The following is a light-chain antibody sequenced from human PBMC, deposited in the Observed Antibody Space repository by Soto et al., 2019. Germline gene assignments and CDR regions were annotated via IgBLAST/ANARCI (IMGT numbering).Light chain of an antibody. CDR3: QQYGGSPRT. CDR1: QSVSRSY. Sequence: IVLTQSPGTLSLSPGERATLSCRASQSVSRSYLAWYQQKPGQAPRLLIYGASSRATGIPDRFSGSGSGTDFTLTIARLEPEDFAVYYCQQYGGSPRTFGQGTRLANK. V-gene: IGKV3-20*01. J-gene: IGKJ5*01. CDR2: GAS.